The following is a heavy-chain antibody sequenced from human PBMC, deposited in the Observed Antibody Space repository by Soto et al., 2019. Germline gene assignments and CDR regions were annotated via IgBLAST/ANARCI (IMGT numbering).Heavy chain of an antibody. Sequence: QVQLQESGPGLVKPSGTLSLTCAVSGGSISSSNWWRWVRQPPGKGLERIGEIYDSGSTNNNPSLKSRSTIPVDKSNNQFHLRLCSVTAADTDVYCCARDPGDGDYEGYYDYGMAVWGQGPTVTVSS. J-gene: IGHJ6*02. CDR2: IYDSGST. CDR3: ARDPGDGDYEGYYDYGMAV. CDR1: GGSISSSNW. D-gene: IGHD4-17*01. V-gene: IGHV4-4*01.